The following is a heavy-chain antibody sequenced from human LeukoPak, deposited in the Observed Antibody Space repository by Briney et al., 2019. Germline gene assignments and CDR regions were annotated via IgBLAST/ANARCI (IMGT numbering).Heavy chain of an antibody. J-gene: IGHJ4*02. D-gene: IGHD2-21*01. CDR3: APRVVVITAPFDY. V-gene: IGHV3-30*02. Sequence: GGSLRLSCAASGFTFSSYGMHWVRQAPGKGVEGVAFIRYDGTNKYYADSVKGRFTISRDNSKNTLYLQMNSLRAEDTAVYYCAPRVVVITAPFDYWGQGTLVTVSS. CDR1: GFTFSSYG. CDR2: IRYDGTNK.